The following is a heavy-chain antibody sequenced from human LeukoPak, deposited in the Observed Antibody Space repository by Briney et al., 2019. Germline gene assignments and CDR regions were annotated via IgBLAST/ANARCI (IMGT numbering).Heavy chain of an antibody. J-gene: IGHJ5*02. Sequence: ASVKVSCKASGYTFTSYYMHWVRQAPGQGLVWMGIINPSGGSTSYAQKFQGRVTMTRDTSTSTVYMELSSLRSEDTAVYYCARDRYSSRIAAAGPNWFDPWGQGTLVTVSS. CDR1: GYTFTSYY. CDR2: INPSGGST. V-gene: IGHV1-46*01. D-gene: IGHD6-13*01. CDR3: ARDRYSSRIAAAGPNWFDP.